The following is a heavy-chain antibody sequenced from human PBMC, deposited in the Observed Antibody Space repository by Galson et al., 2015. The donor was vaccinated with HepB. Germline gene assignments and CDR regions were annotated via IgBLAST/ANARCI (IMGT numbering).Heavy chain of an antibody. J-gene: IGHJ5*02. CDR2: ISSSSSTI. V-gene: IGHV3-48*01. Sequence: SLRLSCAASGFTFSSYGMHWVRQAPGKGLEWVSYISSSSSTIYYADSVKGRFTISRDNAKNSLYLQMNSLRAEDTAVYYCARDPSRIAAAGTGWFAPWGQGTLVTVSS. D-gene: IGHD6-13*01. CDR1: GFTFSSYG. CDR3: ARDPSRIAAAGTGWFAP.